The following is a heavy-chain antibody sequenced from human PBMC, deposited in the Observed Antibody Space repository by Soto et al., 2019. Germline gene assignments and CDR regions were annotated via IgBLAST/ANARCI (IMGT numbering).Heavy chain of an antibody. Sequence: EVQLVESGGGLVQPGRSLRLSCAASGFTFDDYAMHWVRQVPGKGREWVSGINWNSGSIGYGDSVKGRFAISRDNAKNSLHLQMNSLSAEDTAFYYCVKDESINWYSGHFRHWGQCTLVTVSS. V-gene: IGHV3-9*01. CDR3: VKDESINWYSGHFRH. J-gene: IGHJ1*01. CDR2: INWNSGSI. D-gene: IGHD6-13*01. CDR1: GFTFDDYA.